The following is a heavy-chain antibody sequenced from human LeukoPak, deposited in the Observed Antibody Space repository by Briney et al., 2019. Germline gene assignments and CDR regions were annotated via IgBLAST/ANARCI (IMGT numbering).Heavy chain of an antibody. J-gene: IGHJ5*02. Sequence: SETLSLTCAVYGGSFSGYYWSWIRQPPGKGLEWIGEINRSGSTNYNPSLKSRVTISVDTSKNQFSLKLSSVTAADTAVYYCASYKAAAGQNWFDPWGQGTLVTVSS. D-gene: IGHD6-13*01. V-gene: IGHV4-34*01. CDR2: INRSGST. CDR1: GGSFSGYY. CDR3: ASYKAAAGQNWFDP.